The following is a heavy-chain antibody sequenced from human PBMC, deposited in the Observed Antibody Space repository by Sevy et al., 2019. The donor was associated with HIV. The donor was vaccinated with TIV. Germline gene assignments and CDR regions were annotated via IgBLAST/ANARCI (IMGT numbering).Heavy chain of an antibody. D-gene: IGHD3-3*01. CDR1: GYTLSELP. CDR2: FDPEDGET. CDR3: ATLDFWSDHPFYGTDV. J-gene: IGHJ6*02. V-gene: IGHV1-24*01. Sequence: ASVKVSCKVSGYTLSELPMHWVRQAPGKGFEWLGGFDPEDGETIYAQKFQGRVTMTEDISTDTAYMELSRLRSEDTAVYYCATLDFWSDHPFYGTDVWGQGTTVTVSS.